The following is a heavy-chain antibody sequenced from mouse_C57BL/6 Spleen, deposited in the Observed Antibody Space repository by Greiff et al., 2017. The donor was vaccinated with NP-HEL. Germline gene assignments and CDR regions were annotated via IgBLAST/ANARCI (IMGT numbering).Heavy chain of an antibody. CDR2: IDPANGNT. Sequence: VQLKESVAELVRPGASVKLSCTASGFNIKNTYMHWVKQRPEQGLEWIGRIDPANGNTKYAPKVQGKATITADTSYNTAYLQLSSLTSEDTAIYSCATGTTRDYWGQGTTLTVSS. D-gene: IGHD4-1*01. J-gene: IGHJ2*01. V-gene: IGHV14-3*01. CDR1: GFNIKNTY. CDR3: ATGTTRDY.